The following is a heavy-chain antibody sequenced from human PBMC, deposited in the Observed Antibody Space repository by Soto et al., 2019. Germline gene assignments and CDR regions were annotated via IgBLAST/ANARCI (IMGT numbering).Heavy chain of an antibody. D-gene: IGHD2-21*01. Sequence: QVQLVQSGAEVKQPGSSVKVSCKTSGGTFSSYTISWVRQAPGQGLEWMGRIIPILGIANYAQKFQGRVTINADKSTSTAYMELSSLRSEDTAVYFCATLSTSEEAYDLWGQGTMVTVSS. V-gene: IGHV1-69*02. CDR1: GGTFSSYT. CDR3: ATLSTSEEAYDL. J-gene: IGHJ3*01. CDR2: IIPILGIA.